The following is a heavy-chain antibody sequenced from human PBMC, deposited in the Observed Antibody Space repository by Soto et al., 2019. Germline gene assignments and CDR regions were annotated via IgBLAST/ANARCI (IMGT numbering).Heavy chain of an antibody. J-gene: IGHJ4*02. Sequence: LRLSCAASGFTFTSYAMHWVRQAPGKGLEWVAIISFDGSDKYYADSVKGRFTISRDNFKNTLFLQMNSLRGEDTAVYYRARSKPKREPYFDYWGQGTLVTVSS. CDR2: ISFDGSDK. D-gene: IGHD1-26*01. CDR3: ARSKPKREPYFDY. CDR1: GFTFTSYA. V-gene: IGHV3-30-3*01.